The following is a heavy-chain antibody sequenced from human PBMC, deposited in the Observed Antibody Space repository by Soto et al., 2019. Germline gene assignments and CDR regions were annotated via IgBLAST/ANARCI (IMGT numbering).Heavy chain of an antibody. CDR3: ARGPPLYSGSSDPDY. V-gene: IGHV3-21*01. J-gene: IGHJ4*02. D-gene: IGHD1-26*01. CDR1: GFTFSSYS. Sequence: GGSLRLSCAASGFTFSSYSMNWVRQAPGKGLEWVSSISSSSSYIYYADSVKGRFTISRDNAKNSLYLQMNSLRAEDTAVYYCARGPPLYSGSSDPDYWGQGTLVTVSS. CDR2: ISSSSSYI.